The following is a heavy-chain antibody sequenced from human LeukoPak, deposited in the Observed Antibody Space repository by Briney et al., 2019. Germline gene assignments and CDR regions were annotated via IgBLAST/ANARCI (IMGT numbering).Heavy chain of an antibody. J-gene: IGHJ4*02. CDR3: ARTPQGDNYFDY. CDR1: GGSINNYY. Sequence: ETLSLTCTVSGGSINNYYWTWIRQPAGKGLEWIGRIYSSEKTNYNPSLKSRVTMSVDTSNNQLSLMMTSVTAADTAVFYCARTPQGDNYFDYWGQGHLVTVSS. CDR2: IYSSEKT. V-gene: IGHV4-4*07. D-gene: IGHD3-9*01.